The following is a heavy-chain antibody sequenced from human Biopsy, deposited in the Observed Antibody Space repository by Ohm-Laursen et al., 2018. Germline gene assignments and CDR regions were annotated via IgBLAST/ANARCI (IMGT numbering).Heavy chain of an antibody. CDR2: LSGSGGTT. J-gene: IGHJ4*02. CDR1: GFIFGDYA. D-gene: IGHD2-15*01. Sequence: SLRLSCAASGFIFGDYAMHWVRQAPGKGLEWVSVLSGSGGTTYYADSVKGRFTISRDNSKNTLYLQMNSLTAEDTAVYYCAKTFHGSSFLYDYWGQGTLVTVSP. V-gene: IGHV3-23*01. CDR3: AKTFHGSSFLYDY.